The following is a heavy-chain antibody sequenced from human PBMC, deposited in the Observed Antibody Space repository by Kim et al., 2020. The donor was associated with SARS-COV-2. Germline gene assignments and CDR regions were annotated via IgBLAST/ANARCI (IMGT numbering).Heavy chain of an antibody. D-gene: IGHD3-3*01. CDR2: IYYSGTT. Sequence: SETLSLTCTVSGGSVSSGSYYWSWIRQPPGKGLEWIGNIYYSGTTNYNPSLQSRLTISVDTSKNQFSLKLSSVTAADTAMYYCARDGYDFWSGYYPFDPWGQGTLVTVSS. J-gene: IGHJ5*02. CDR3: ARDGYDFWSGYYPFDP. CDR1: GGSVSSGSYY. V-gene: IGHV4-61*01.